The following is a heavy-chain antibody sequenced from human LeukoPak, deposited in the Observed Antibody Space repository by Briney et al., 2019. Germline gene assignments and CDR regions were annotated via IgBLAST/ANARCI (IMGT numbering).Heavy chain of an antibody. Sequence: GSLRLSCAASGFTFSSYGMHWVRQAPGKGLEWVAVIWYDGSNKYYADSVKGRFTISRDNSKNTLYLQMNSLRAEDTAVYYCAKEDGDYACDYWGQGTLVTVSS. D-gene: IGHD4-17*01. CDR1: GFTFSSYG. CDR2: IWYDGSNK. CDR3: AKEDGDYACDY. V-gene: IGHV3-33*06. J-gene: IGHJ4*02.